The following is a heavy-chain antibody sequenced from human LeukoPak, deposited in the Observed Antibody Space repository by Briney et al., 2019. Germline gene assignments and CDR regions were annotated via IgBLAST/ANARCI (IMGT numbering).Heavy chain of an antibody. D-gene: IGHD6-13*01. Sequence: ASVKVSCKASGGTFNSYAISWVRQAPGEGLEWMGGIIPIFGTANYAQKFQGRVTITADESTSTAYMELSSLRSEDTAVYYCARGGSSWSFDYWGQGTLVTVSS. CDR2: IIPIFGTA. CDR3: ARGGSSWSFDY. CDR1: GGTFNSYA. J-gene: IGHJ4*02. V-gene: IGHV1-69*13.